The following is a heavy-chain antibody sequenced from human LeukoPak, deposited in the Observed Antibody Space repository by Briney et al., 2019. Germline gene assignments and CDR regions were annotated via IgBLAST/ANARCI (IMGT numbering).Heavy chain of an antibody. CDR1: GFTFGDHA. V-gene: IGHV3-49*04. Sequence: GGSLRLSCTASGFTFGDHAMSWVRQAPGKGLEWVGFIRSKGYGGTTEYAASVKGRFTISRDDSKGIAYLQMNSLKIEDTAVYYCTREPTQQWLYYGMDVWGQGTTVIVSS. CDR3: TREPTQQWLYYGMDV. J-gene: IGHJ6*02. D-gene: IGHD5-18*01. CDR2: IRSKGYGGTT.